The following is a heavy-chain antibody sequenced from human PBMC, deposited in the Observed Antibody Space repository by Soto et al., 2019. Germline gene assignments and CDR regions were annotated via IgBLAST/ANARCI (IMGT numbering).Heavy chain of an antibody. D-gene: IGHD4-17*01. J-gene: IGHJ4*02. CDR1: GGSISSGGYY. Sequence: QVQLQESGPGLVKPSQTLSLTCTVSGGSISSGGYYWSWIRQHPGKGLEWIGYIYYSGSTYYNPSLQSRVTISVDTSKNPFSLHLSSVTAADTAVYYCARSPEATVTAFDYWGQGTLVTVSS. CDR3: ARSPEATVTAFDY. V-gene: IGHV4-31*03. CDR2: IYYSGST.